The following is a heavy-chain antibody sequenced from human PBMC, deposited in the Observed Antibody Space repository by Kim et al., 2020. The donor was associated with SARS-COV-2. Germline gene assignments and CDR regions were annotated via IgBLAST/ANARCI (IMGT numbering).Heavy chain of an antibody. CDR1: GFTFNTYT. D-gene: IGHD2-21*02. CDR2: ITTNGDET. Sequence: GGSLRLSCAASGFTFNTYTMHWVRQAPGKGLEYVSTITTNGDETYYANSVKGRFTISRDNSKNTLYLQMGSLRTEDMAVYYCVGRLPGAPYAFDFWGQGTMVTVSS. V-gene: IGHV3-64*01. CDR3: VGRLPGAPYAFDF. J-gene: IGHJ3*01.